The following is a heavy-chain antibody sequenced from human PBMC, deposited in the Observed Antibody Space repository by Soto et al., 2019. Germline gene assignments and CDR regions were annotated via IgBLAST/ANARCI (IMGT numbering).Heavy chain of an antibody. J-gene: IGHJ4*02. Sequence: QVQLVQSGAEVKKPGASVKVSCKASGYTFTSYAMHWVRQAPGHRLEWMGWINAGNGNTKYSQKFQGRVTITRDTSASTAYMELSSLRSEDTAVYYCARAPVFLWFWECPPGDYWCQGPLVTVSS. CDR2: INAGNGNT. D-gene: IGHD3-10*01. CDR3: ARAPVFLWFWECPPGDY. V-gene: IGHV1-3*01. CDR1: GYTFTSYA.